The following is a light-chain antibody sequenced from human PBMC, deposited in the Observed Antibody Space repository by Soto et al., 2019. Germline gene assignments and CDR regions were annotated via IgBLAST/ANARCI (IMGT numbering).Light chain of an antibody. J-gene: IGLJ3*02. V-gene: IGLV3-27*01. CDR2: KDT. Sequence: SSELTQPSSLSVSPGQTATISCSGDVLAEKHARWFQQKPGQAPMLVMYKDTVRPSGIPDRFSGSSSGTTVTLTISGAQVEDEADYYCYSAADNNNWVFGGGTKLTVL. CDR1: VLAEKH. CDR3: YSAADNNNWV.